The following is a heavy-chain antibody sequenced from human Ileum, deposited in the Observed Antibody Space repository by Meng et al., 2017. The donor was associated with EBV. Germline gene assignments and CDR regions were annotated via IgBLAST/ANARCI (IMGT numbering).Heavy chain of an antibody. CDR3: AKDEAIGF. CDR1: GFVFSDYT. CDR2: ISSRSNYI. Sequence: VESGGGLANLGGSLGLSCAASGFVFSDYTLNWVRQAPGKGLEWVSSISSRSNYIHYADSVRCRFTISRDNGENALFLQMDSLRDEDTAVYYCAKDEAIGFWGQGTLVTVSS. J-gene: IGHJ4*02. V-gene: IGHV3-21*01.